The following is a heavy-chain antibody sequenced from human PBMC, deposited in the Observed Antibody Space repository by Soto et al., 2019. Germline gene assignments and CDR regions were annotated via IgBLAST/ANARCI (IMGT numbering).Heavy chain of an antibody. D-gene: IGHD2-15*01. CDR3: ARDGGGAGSGGRCYSRGAVDS. J-gene: IGHJ4*02. V-gene: IGHV3-7*01. Sequence: EVQLVESGGGLVQPGGSLRLSCAASGFTFSSYWMSWVRQAPGKGLEWVANIKQDGSEKNYVDSVKGRFTISRDNAKNSLYLEMSRLGAEVAAVYYCARDGGGAGSGGRCYSRGAVDSWGPGTQVTVSS. CDR1: GFTFSSYW. CDR2: IKQDGSEK.